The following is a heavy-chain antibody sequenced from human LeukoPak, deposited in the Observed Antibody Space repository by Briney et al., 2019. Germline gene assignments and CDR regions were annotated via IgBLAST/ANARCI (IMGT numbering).Heavy chain of an antibody. CDR3: ARDRVNWGSSNFDY. D-gene: IGHD7-27*01. CDR2: IWPSGST. V-gene: IGHV4-30-2*06. J-gene: IGHJ4*02. CDR1: GGSISSGPYF. Sequence: KPSETLSLTCSVSGGSISSGPYFWSWIRQSPGQGLEWIGYIWPSGSTNYNPSLKSRVTISVDTSKNQFSLKLSSVTAADTAVYYCARDRVNWGSSNFDYWGQGTLVTVSS.